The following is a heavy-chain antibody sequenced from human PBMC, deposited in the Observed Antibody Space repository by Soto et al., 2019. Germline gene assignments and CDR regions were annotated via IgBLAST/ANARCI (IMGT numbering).Heavy chain of an antibody. CDR3: ARGARDAEDDY. CDR1: GFTFSSHA. J-gene: IGHJ4*02. CDR2: IHGTRSII. Sequence: EVQLVESGGGLVQPGGSLKLSCAVSGFTFSSHAMNWVRQAPGKGLEWVAYIHGTRSIIYYADSVKGRFTISTDNAKNSLYLHMDSLRDEDPDLYYCARGARDAEDDYWGQGPLVTVSS. V-gene: IGHV3-48*02.